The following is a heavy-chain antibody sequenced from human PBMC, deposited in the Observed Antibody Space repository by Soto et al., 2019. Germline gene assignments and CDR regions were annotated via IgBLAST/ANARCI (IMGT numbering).Heavy chain of an antibody. D-gene: IGHD3-10*01. J-gene: IGHJ4*02. Sequence: QVQLIQSWPELMQPGASVRVSCKASGYTALSFAFHWVRQAPGQGPEWLGWINAGVDGTIYSQRFQGRVRISRDTTANTVYLEVKSLTSEDTAVYYFAREVQGVTSFDYWGQGTLVTVSS. V-gene: IGHV1-3*01. CDR3: AREVQGVTSFDY. CDR2: INAGVDGT. CDR1: GYTALSFA.